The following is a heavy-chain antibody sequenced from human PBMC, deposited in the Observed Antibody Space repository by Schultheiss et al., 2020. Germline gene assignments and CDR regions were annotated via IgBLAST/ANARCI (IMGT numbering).Heavy chain of an antibody. J-gene: IGHJ4*02. D-gene: IGHD3-3*01. CDR1: GGSITSYY. CDR3: AHVFSPLVNEARRFLEWFPDY. Sequence: AETLSLTCAVSGGSITSYYWSWIRQPPGKGLEWIGYIYYSGSTYYNPSLKSRVTISVDTSKNQFSLKLSSVTAADTAVYYCAHVFSPLVNEARRFLEWFPDYWGQGTLVTVSS. V-gene: IGHV4-59*06. CDR2: IYYSGST.